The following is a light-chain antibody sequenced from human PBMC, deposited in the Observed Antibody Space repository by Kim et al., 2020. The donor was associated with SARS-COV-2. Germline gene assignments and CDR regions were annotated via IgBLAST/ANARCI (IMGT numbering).Light chain of an antibody. Sequence: SPGERAARSCRASQSVSSDLAWYQQKPGQAPGLLIYGASTRATGIPARFGGSGSGTEFTLTISSLQSEDFAVYYCQQYNNWPPWTFGQGTKVDIK. J-gene: IGKJ1*01. CDR3: QQYNNWPPWT. CDR1: QSVSSD. CDR2: GAS. V-gene: IGKV3-15*01.